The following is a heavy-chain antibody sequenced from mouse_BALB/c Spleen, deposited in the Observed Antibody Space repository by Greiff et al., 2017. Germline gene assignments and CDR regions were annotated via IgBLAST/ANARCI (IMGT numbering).Heavy chain of an antibody. CDR3: ADYAMDY. Sequence: EVKLVESGGGLVKPGGSLNFSCAASGFTFRSYAMSWVRQTPEKRLEWVAYISSGSSTIYYADTVKGRFTISRDNPKNTLFLQMTSLRSEDTAMYYCADYAMDYWGQGTSVTVSS. J-gene: IGHJ4*01. CDR1: GFTFRSYA. V-gene: IGHV5-17*02. CDR2: ISSGSSTI.